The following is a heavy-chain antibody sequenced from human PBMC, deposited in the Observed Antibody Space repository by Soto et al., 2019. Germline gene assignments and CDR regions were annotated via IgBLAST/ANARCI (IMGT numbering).Heavy chain of an antibody. CDR3: ARDAPVYSGIYGRVFDS. J-gene: IGHJ4*02. Sequence: QVQLVQSGSEVKTPGASVRVSCKASGGTFTSFAISWVRQAPGQGLAWMGRIIPLLGIAKYAQNFQGRVTITADKSTTTAYMEVSSVRSEDTAFYYCARDAPVYSGIYGRVFDSWGQGTLVSVSS. D-gene: IGHD1-26*01. CDR2: IIPLLGIA. V-gene: IGHV1-69*04. CDR1: GGTFTSFA.